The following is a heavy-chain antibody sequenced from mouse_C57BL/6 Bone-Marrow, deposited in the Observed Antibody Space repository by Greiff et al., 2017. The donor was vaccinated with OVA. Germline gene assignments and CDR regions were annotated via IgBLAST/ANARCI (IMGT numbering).Heavy chain of an antibody. CDR2: IYPGNGDT. CDR1: GYTFTSYN. D-gene: IGHD1-1*01. CDR3: ARRDTTVVAGGAYYFDY. V-gene: IGHV1-12*01. Sequence: VQLQQSGAELVRPGASVKMSCKASGYTFTSYNMHWVKQTPRQGLEWIGAIYPGNGDTSYNQKFKGKATLTVDKSSSTAYMQLSSLTSEDSAVYFCARRDTTVVAGGAYYFDYWGQGTTLTVSS. J-gene: IGHJ2*01.